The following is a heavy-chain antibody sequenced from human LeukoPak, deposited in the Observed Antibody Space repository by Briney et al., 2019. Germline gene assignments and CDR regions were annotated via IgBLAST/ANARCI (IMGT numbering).Heavy chain of an antibody. Sequence: SGGSLRLSCAASGFTFSSYAMSWVRQAPGKVLEWVLAISGSCGSTYYADSVKGRFTISRDNSKNTLYLQMNSLRAEDTAVYYCAKDLFPRAAHTFDYWGQGTLVTVSS. CDR2: ISGSCGST. D-gene: IGHD6-6*01. CDR3: AKDLFPRAAHTFDY. CDR1: GFTFSSYA. J-gene: IGHJ4*02. V-gene: IGHV3-23*01.